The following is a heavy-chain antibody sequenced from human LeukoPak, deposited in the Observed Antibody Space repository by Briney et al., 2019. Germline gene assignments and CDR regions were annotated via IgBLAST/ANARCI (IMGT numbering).Heavy chain of an antibody. D-gene: IGHD2-15*01. V-gene: IGHV4-34*01. Sequence: SETLSLTCAVYGGSFSGYYWSWIRQPPGKGLEWIGEINHSGSTNYNPSLKSRVTISVDTSKNQFSLKLTSVTAADTAVYYCARADMTSTWWFDPWGLGILVTVSS. J-gene: IGHJ5*02. CDR2: INHSGST. CDR1: GGSFSGYY. CDR3: ARADMTSTWWFDP.